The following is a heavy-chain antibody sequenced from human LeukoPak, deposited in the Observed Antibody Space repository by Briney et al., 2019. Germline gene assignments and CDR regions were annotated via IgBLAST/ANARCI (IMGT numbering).Heavy chain of an antibody. CDR2: INPNTGGT. CDR3: ARVQVAARIDY. D-gene: IGHD6-6*01. V-gene: IGHV1-2*02. Sequence: AASVKVSCKASGYTFTGYYMHWVRQAPGQGLEWMGWINPNTGGTNYAQKFQGRVTMTRGTSISTAYMELSRLRSDDTAVYFCARVQVAARIDYWGQGTLVTVST. J-gene: IGHJ4*02. CDR1: GYTFTGYY.